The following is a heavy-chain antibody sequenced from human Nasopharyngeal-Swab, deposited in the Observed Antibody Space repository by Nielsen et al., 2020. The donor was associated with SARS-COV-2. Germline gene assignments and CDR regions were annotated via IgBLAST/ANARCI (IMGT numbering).Heavy chain of an antibody. V-gene: IGHV3-7*01. CDR2: IKQDGSEK. J-gene: IGHJ3*02. D-gene: IGHD3-10*01. CDR3: ARRVRFRELKNDAFDI. Sequence: GGSLRLSCAASGFTFSSYWMSWVRQAPGKGLEWVANIKQDGSEKYYVDSVKGRFTISRDNAKNSLYLQMNSLRAEDTAVYYCARRVRFRELKNDAFDIWGQGTMVTVSS. CDR1: GFTFSSYW.